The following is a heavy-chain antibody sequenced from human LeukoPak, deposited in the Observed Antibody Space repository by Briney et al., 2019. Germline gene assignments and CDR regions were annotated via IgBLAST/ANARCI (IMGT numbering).Heavy chain of an antibody. CDR2: ISAYNGNT. J-gene: IGHJ4*02. CDR1: GYTFTSYA. D-gene: IGHD6-19*01. CDR3: ARGIAVARGPFDY. V-gene: IGHV1-18*01. Sequence: ASVKVSCKASGYTFTSYAFRWVRQAPGQGLEWMGWISAYNGNTNYAQKFQGRVTMTRDTSTSTVYMELSSLRSEDTAVYYCARGIAVARGPFDYWGQGTLVTVSS.